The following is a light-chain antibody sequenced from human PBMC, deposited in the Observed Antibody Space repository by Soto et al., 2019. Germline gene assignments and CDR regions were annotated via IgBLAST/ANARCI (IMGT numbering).Light chain of an antibody. CDR3: QQRRSWPPTIT. CDR1: QTINTY. J-gene: IGKJ5*01. CDR2: AAS. Sequence: DIHTTPSPSSLSASVGDRVTITCRATQTINTYLNWYQQKPGKAPQLLIYAASTLQSGVPSRFSGSGSGTDFTLTISSLEPEDFAVYYCQQRRSWPPTITFGQGTRLEI. V-gene: IGKV1-39*01.